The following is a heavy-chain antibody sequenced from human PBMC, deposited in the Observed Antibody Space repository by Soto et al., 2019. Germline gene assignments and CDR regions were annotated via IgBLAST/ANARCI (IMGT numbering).Heavy chain of an antibody. J-gene: IGHJ3*02. V-gene: IGHV3-48*01. CDR2: ISSSSSTI. CDR3: ARAYGAHAFDI. Sequence: AGGSLRLSCAASGFTFSSYSMNWVRQAPGKGLEWVSYISSSSSTIYYADSVKGRFTISRDNAKNSLYLQMNSLRAEDTAVYYCARAYGAHAFDIWGQGIMVTVSS. CDR1: GFTFSSYS. D-gene: IGHD4-17*01.